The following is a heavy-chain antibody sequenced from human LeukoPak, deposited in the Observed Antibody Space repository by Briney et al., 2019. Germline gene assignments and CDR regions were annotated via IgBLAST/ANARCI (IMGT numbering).Heavy chain of an antibody. D-gene: IGHD3-22*01. V-gene: IGHV4-39*01. CDR1: GGSISSSSYY. Sequence: SETLSLTCTVSGGSISSSSYYWGWIRRPPGKGLEWIGSIYYSGSTYYNPSLKSRVTISVDTSKNQFSLKLSSVTAADTAVYYCARQRITMIVVVINAFDIWGQGTMVTVSS. CDR2: IYYSGST. CDR3: ARQRITMIVVVINAFDI. J-gene: IGHJ3*02.